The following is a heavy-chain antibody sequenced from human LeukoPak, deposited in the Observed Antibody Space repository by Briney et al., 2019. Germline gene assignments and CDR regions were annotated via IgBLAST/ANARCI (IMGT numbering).Heavy chain of an antibody. CDR1: GGSISSYY. J-gene: IGHJ4*02. Sequence: SETLSLTCTVSGGSISSYYWSWIRQPPRKGLEWIGYIHYSGSTNYNPSLKSRVTISVDTSKNQFSLKLSSVTAADTAVYYCARGNHYCSSTSCYKIFDYWGQGTLVTVSS. CDR3: ARGNHYCSSTSCYKIFDY. D-gene: IGHD2-2*01. CDR2: IHYSGST. V-gene: IGHV4-59*01.